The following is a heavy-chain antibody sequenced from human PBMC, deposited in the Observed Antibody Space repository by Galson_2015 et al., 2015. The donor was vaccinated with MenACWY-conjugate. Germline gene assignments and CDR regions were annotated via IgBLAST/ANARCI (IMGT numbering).Heavy chain of an antibody. CDR2: IIPIFGTA. CDR1: GGTFSSYA. D-gene: IGHD3-3*01. CDR3: ATRDFWSGPRTLNPLMDV. Sequence: SVKVSCKASGGTFSSYAISWVRQAPGQGLEWMGGIIPIFGTANYAQKFQGRVTITADESTSTAYMELSSLRSEDTAVYYCATRDFWSGPRTLNPLMDVWGKGTTVTVSS. J-gene: IGHJ6*03. V-gene: IGHV1-69*13.